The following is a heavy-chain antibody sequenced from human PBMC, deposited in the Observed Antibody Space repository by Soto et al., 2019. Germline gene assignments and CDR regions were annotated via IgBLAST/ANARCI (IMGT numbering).Heavy chain of an antibody. CDR1: GGSISSYY. J-gene: IGHJ5*02. V-gene: IGHV4-59*08. Sequence: SETLSLTCTVSGGSISSYYWSWIRQPPGKGLEWIGYMYYGGRTNYNPSLKSRVTISVDTSKMKVSLKLSSVTAADTAVYFCARGKPSPLIVRSSRGPWFDPWGQGTLVTVS. CDR3: ARGKPSPLIVRSSRGPWFDP. CDR2: MYYGGRT. D-gene: IGHD2-15*01.